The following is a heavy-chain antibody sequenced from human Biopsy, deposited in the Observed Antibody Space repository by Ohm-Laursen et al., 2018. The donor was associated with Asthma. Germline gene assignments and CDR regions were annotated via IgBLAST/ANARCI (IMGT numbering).Heavy chain of an antibody. J-gene: IGHJ6*02. Sequence: SLRLSCAASGFRFDDYAMYWVRQAPGKGLAWVAGISWNSGNIGYAVTVKGRFIVSRDNGKNSLYLQMNSLRAEDTALYYCAKDMGAGGNDPDSCIGYYGMDVWGQGTTVTVSS. CDR2: ISWNSGNI. D-gene: IGHD2-2*01. CDR1: GFRFDDYA. CDR3: AKDMGAGGNDPDSCIGYYGMDV. V-gene: IGHV3-9*01.